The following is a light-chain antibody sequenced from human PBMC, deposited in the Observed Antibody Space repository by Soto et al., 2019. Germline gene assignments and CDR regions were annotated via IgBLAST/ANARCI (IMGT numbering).Light chain of an antibody. J-gene: IGKJ1*01. Sequence: IVFTEGPCTLSLYPGERATLSCRASQSVSGSYLAWYQQKPGQAPRLLIYGASSRATGIPDRFSGSGSGTDFTLTITRLEPEDFAMYYCQQYGGSPGTFGQGTKVDIK. V-gene: IGKV3-20*01. CDR2: GAS. CDR3: QQYGGSPGT. CDR1: QSVSGSY.